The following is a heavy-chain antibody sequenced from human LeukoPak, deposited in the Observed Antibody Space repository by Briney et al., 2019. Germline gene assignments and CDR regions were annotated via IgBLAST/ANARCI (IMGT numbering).Heavy chain of an antibody. CDR3: ANEDIVVVPAAPPDAGY. J-gene: IGHJ4*02. Sequence: GGSLRLSCAASGFTFSSYGMHWVRQAPGKGLEWVAFIRYDGSNKYYADSVKGRFTISRDNSKNTLYLQMNSLRAEDTAVYYCANEDIVVVPAAPPDAGYWGQGTQVTVSS. CDR2: IRYDGSNK. V-gene: IGHV3-30*02. CDR1: GFTFSSYG. D-gene: IGHD2-2*01.